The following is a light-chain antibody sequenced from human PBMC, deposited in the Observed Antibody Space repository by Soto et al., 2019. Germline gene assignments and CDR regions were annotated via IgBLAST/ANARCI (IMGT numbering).Light chain of an antibody. CDR2: DTS. CDR3: QQRSDWPLT. Sequence: IVLTQSPGTLSLSPGQRATLSCRASQTVSTGYLAWYPQKAGQAPRXVIHDTSTRGTGIPERFSGSGSGTECTHTISSLEPEDFEVDYCQQRSDWPLTFGGGTKVDIK. CDR1: QTVSTGY. J-gene: IGKJ4*01. V-gene: IGKV3D-20*02.